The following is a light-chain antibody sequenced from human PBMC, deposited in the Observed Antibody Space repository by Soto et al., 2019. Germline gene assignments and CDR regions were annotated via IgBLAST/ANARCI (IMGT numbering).Light chain of an antibody. J-gene: IGKJ1*01. Sequence: EIQMTQSPSTLSASVGDRVTITCRASQSISSWLAWYQQKPGKAPKLLIYKASSLESGVPSRFSGSGSGTEFTLTISSLQPDEFATYYCQQYNSYWTFGQGTKVEIK. CDR1: QSISSW. CDR3: QQYNSYWT. CDR2: KAS. V-gene: IGKV1-5*03.